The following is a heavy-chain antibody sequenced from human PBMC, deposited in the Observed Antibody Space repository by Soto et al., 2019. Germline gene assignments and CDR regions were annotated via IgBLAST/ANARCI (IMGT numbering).Heavy chain of an antibody. J-gene: IGHJ4*02. V-gene: IGHV3-33*01. CDR1: GFTFISYG. D-gene: IGHD1-20*01. CDR3: ARDNWKSPFDY. Sequence: PGGSLRLSCAVSGFTFISYGMHWVRQAPGKGMERVAVILYDGSNKYYAYSVKCRFAIFRDNSKNTLYLQMNSLSVEDTAVYYCARDNWKSPFDYWGQGTLVTVSS. CDR2: ILYDGSNK.